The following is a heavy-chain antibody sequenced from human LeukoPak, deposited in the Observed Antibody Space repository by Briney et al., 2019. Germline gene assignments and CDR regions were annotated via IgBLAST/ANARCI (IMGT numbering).Heavy chain of an antibody. D-gene: IGHD1-26*01. CDR2: IYYSGST. CDR3: ARPGRGGSFDH. CDR1: GGSISSSSYY. V-gene: IGHV4-39*01. J-gene: IGHJ4*02. Sequence: SETLSLTRTVSGGSISSSSYYWGWIRQPPGKGLEWIGSIYYSGSTYYNPSLKSRVTISVDTSKNQFSLKLNSVTAADTAVYYCARPGRGGSFDHWGQGTLVTVSS.